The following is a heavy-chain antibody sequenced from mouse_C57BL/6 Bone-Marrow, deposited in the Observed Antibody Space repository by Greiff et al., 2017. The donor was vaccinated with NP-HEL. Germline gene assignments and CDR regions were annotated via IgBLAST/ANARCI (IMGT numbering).Heavy chain of an antibody. Sequence: EVQLQESGPGMVKPSQSLSLTCTVTGYSITSGYDWHWIRHFPGNKLEWMGYISYSGSTNYNPSLKSRISITHDTSKNHFFLKLNSVTTEDTATYYWARDSYYYGSRRAWFAYWGQGTLVTVSA. CDR2: ISYSGST. V-gene: IGHV3-1*01. CDR1: GYSITSGYD. CDR3: ARDSYYYGSRRAWFAY. D-gene: IGHD1-1*01. J-gene: IGHJ3*01.